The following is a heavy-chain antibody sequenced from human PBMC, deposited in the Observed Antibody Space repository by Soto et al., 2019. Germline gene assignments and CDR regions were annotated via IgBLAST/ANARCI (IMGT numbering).Heavy chain of an antibody. CDR3: AKGSGDSSGYYSREQYYFDY. V-gene: IGHV3-23*01. Sequence: EVQLLESGGGLVQPGGSLRLSCAASGFTFSSYAMSWVRQAPGKGLEWVSAISGSGGNTYYADSVKGRFTISRDNSKNTLYLQMNSLRAEDTAVYYCAKGSGDSSGYYSREQYYFDYWGQGTLVTVSS. CDR2: ISGSGGNT. J-gene: IGHJ4*02. D-gene: IGHD3-22*01. CDR1: GFTFSSYA.